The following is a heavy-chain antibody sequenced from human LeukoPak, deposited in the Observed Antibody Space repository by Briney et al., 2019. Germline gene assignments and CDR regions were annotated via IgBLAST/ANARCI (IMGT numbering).Heavy chain of an antibody. J-gene: IGHJ3*02. D-gene: IGHD3-10*01. CDR3: AREVTMVRGVIHSDAFDI. CDR1: GGTFSSYA. Sequence: ASVKVSCKASGGTFSSYAISWARQAPGQGLEWMGGIMPIFGTANYAQKFQGRVTITTDESTSTAYMELSSLRSEDTAVYYCAREVTMVRGVIHSDAFDIWGQGTMVTVSS. CDR2: IMPIFGTA. V-gene: IGHV1-69*05.